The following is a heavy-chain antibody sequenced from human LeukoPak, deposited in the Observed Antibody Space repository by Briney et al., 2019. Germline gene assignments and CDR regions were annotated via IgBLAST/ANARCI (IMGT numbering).Heavy chain of an antibody. Sequence: ASVKVSCKASGYTFTSYGISWVRQAPGQGLEWMGWISAYNGNTNYAQKLQGRVTMTTDTSTSTAYMKLRSLRSDDTAVYYCARELRIVGATQYYYYMDVWGKGTTVTVSS. J-gene: IGHJ6*03. CDR3: ARELRIVGATQYYYYMDV. CDR2: ISAYNGNT. CDR1: GYTFTSYG. V-gene: IGHV1-18*01. D-gene: IGHD1-26*01.